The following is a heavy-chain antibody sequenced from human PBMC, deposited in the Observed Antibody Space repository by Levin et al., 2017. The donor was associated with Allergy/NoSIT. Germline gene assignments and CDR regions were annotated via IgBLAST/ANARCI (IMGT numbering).Heavy chain of an antibody. V-gene: IGHV3-23*01. CDR2: ISLGGDIR. Sequence: GGSLRLSCAASGFTFSSYSMLWVRQAPGEGLEWVAVISLGGDIRYYAESLEGRFTISRDNSKSTVFLQMNGLRAEDTAVYYCARRSVNSADSPLAYWGQGTLVTVSS. J-gene: IGHJ4*02. D-gene: IGHD1-26*01. CDR3: ARRSVNSADSPLAY. CDR1: GFTFSSYS.